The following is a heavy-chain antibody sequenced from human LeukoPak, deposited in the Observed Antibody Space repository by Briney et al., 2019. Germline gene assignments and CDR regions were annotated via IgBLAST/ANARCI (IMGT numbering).Heavy chain of an antibody. CDR3: ARHTRGSYYYYYYMDV. CDR2: IYPGDSDT. CDR1: GYNFTSYW. Sequence: GESLKISCKGSGYNFTSYWIGWVRQMPGKGLEWMGIIYPGDSDTRYSPSFQGQVTISADKSISTAYLQWSSLKASDTAMYYCARHTRGSYYYYYYMDVWGKGTTVTVSS. D-gene: IGHD1-26*01. J-gene: IGHJ6*03. V-gene: IGHV5-51*01.